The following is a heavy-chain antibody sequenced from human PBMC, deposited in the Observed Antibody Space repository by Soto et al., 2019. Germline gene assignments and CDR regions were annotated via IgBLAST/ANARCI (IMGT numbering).Heavy chain of an antibody. CDR2: IDPSDSYT. V-gene: IGHV5-10-1*01. CDR1: GYSFTSYL. D-gene: IGHD3-10*01. Sequence: GESLKISFKGSGYSFTSYLISWVRQTPVKGLEWMGRIDPSDSYTNYRPSFQGHVTISADKSISTSYLQWSSLKASDTAMYYCALKISYYHGNWGQGTLVTVSS. CDR3: ALKISYYHGN. J-gene: IGHJ4*02.